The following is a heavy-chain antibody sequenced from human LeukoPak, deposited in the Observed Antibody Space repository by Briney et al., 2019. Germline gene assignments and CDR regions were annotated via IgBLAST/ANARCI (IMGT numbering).Heavy chain of an antibody. CDR3: AKDFWTYGSGSSVDC. J-gene: IGHJ4*02. CDR1: GFTFSSYG. V-gene: IGHV3-30*18. CDR2: ISYDGSNK. Sequence: GGSLRLSCAASGFTFSSYGMHWVRQAPGKGLEWAAVISYDGSNKYYADSVKGRFTISRDNSKNTLYLQMNSLRPEDTAVYYCAKDFWTYGSGSSVDCWGQGTLVTVSS. D-gene: IGHD3-10*01.